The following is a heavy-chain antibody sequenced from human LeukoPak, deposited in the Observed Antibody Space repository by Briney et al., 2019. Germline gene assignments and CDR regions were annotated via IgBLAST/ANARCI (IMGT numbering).Heavy chain of an antibody. D-gene: IGHD3-10*01. V-gene: IGHV1-69*05. CDR2: IIPIFGTA. CDR1: GGTFSTYA. J-gene: IGHJ5*02. CDR3: ARSITMVRGGELTSPNWFDP. Sequence: RASVKVSCKASGGTFSTYAISWVRQAPGQGLEWMGRIIPIFGTANYAQKFQDRITITTDESTSTAYMELSSLRSEDTAVYYCARSITMVRGGELTSPNWFDPWGQGTLVTVSS.